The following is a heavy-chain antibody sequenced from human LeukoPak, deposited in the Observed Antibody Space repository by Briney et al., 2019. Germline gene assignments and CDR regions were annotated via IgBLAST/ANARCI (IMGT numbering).Heavy chain of an antibody. CDR3: AREGGGDYGDYRHYFGY. CDR2: INPSGGST. CDR1: GYTFTSYY. J-gene: IGHJ4*02. D-gene: IGHD4-17*01. V-gene: IGHV1-46*01. Sequence: PWASVKVSCKASGYTFTSYYMHWVRQAPGQGLEWMGIINPSGGSTSYAQKFQGRVTMTRDTSTSTVYMELSSLRSEDTAVYYCAREGGGDYGDYRHYFGYWGQGTLVTVSS.